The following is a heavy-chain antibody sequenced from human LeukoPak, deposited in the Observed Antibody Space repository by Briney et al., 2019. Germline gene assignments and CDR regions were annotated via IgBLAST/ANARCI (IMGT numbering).Heavy chain of an antibody. J-gene: IGHJ4*02. D-gene: IGHD2-15*01. CDR3: AKGTGGSCYLPIAY. CDR1: GFTYNTYW. CDR2: IKHDGGEK. Sequence: GSLRLSCVASGFTYNTYWMSWVRQAPGKGLEWVANIKHDGGEKNYVDSVKGRFTISRDNAKNSLYLQMNSLRAEDTAVYYCAKGTGGSCYLPIAYWGQGTLVTVSS. V-gene: IGHV3-7*03.